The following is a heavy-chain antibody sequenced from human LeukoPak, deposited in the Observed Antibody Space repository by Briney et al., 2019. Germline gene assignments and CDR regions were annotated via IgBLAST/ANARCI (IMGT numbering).Heavy chain of an antibody. CDR2: IIPIFGTA. Sequence: SVKVSCKASGGTFSSYAISWVRQAPGQGLEWMGGIIPIFGTAIYAQKFQGRVTITADESTSTAYMELSSLTSEDTAVYYCARGPYYYDSSGYYYVKGYYYYYYMDVWGKGTTVTISS. J-gene: IGHJ6*03. CDR1: GGTFSSYA. CDR3: ARGPYYYDSSGYYYVKGYYYYYYMDV. V-gene: IGHV1-69*13. D-gene: IGHD3-22*01.